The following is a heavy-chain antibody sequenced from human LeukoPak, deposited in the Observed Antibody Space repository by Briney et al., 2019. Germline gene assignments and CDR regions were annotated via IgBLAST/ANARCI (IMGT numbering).Heavy chain of an antibody. D-gene: IGHD2-15*01. CDR2: ISYDGSNK. CDR1: GFTFSSYG. J-gene: IGHJ4*02. Sequence: PGRSLRLSCAASGFTFSSYGMHWVRQAPGKGLEWVAVISYDGSNKYFADSVKGRFIISRDNSKNTLNLQMNSLRAEDTAVYYCAGGYCSGGSCYPRLDYWGQGTLVTVSS. CDR3: AGGYCSGGSCYPRLDY. V-gene: IGHV3-30*03.